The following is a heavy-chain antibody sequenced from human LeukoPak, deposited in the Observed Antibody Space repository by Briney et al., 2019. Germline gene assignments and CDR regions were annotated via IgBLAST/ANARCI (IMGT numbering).Heavy chain of an antibody. CDR1: GFSLRTSGMC. CDR3: ARGAGSYLSFDY. D-gene: IGHD3-10*01. Sequence: SGPALVKPTQPLTLTCTFSGFSLRTSGMCVSWIRQPPGKALEWLALIDWDDDKYYSTSLKTRLTISKDTSKNQVVFTMTNMDPVDTATYYCARGAGSYLSFDYWGQGTLVTVSS. J-gene: IGHJ4*02. CDR2: IDWDDDK. V-gene: IGHV2-70*01.